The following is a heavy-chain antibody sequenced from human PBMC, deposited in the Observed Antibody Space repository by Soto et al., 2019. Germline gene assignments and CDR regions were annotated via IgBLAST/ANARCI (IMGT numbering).Heavy chain of an antibody. J-gene: IGHJ6*02. Sequence: SVKVSCKASGGTFSSYAISWVRQAPGQGPEWMGGIIPIFGTANYAQKFQGRVTITADESTSTAYMELSSLRSEDTAVYYCARDYYDSSGSPYGMDVWGQGTTVTVSS. D-gene: IGHD3-22*01. CDR1: GGTFSSYA. V-gene: IGHV1-69*13. CDR2: IIPIFGTA. CDR3: ARDYYDSSGSPYGMDV.